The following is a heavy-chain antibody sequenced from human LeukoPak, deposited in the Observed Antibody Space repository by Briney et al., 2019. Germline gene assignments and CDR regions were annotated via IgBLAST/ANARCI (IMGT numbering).Heavy chain of an antibody. CDR3: ASPGRVWSAFDY. CDR1: GYNFPIYW. V-gene: IGHV5-51*01. D-gene: IGHD3-16*01. J-gene: IGHJ4*02. Sequence: GESLKISCQGSGYNFPIYWIGWVRQMPGQGLEWMGIIYPGDSDTRYSPSFQGQVTISADKSISTAYLQWSSLKASDTAMYYCASPGRVWSAFDYWGQGTLVTVSS. CDR2: IYPGDSDT.